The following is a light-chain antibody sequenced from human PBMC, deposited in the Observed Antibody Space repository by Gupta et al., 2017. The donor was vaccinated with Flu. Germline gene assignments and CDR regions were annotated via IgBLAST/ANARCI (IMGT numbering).Light chain of an antibody. J-gene: IGKJ2*02. CDR3: QHKNSSQCP. V-gene: IGKV1-5*03. CDR2: KAS. Sequence: PSTLCASVGDRVTISCRARQSISRWLDWYQQKPGKAPKLLIYKASRGESGVPSRFSGSGYGTEFTLTISSRQPEDFANYYCQHKNSSQCPFGQGTKLEIK. CDR1: QSISRW.